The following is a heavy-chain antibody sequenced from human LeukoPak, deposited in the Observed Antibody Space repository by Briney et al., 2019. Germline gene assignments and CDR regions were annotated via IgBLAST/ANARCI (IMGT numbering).Heavy chain of an antibody. V-gene: IGHV1-2*02. CDR1: GYSSNDYY. J-gene: IGHJ4*02. D-gene: IGHD3-9*01. CDR2: INPNSGRT. CDR3: ARDSSDILTGYYHF. Sequence: GASVKVSCKTSGYSSNDYYLHWVRQAPGQGLEWMGWINPNSGRTHYAPKFQGRVTLTTDTSITTAYMELSSLISGDTALYYCARDSSDILTGYYHFWGQGTLVTVSS.